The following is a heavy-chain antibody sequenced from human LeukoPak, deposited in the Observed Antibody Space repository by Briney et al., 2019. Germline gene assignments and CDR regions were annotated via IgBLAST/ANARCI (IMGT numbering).Heavy chain of an antibody. Sequence: ASVKVSCKASGGTFSSFGITWVRQDPGQGLEWMGGTIPIFGAKHYAQKFRGRVTVTADNSTTTTYMELSSLRFEDTALYYCASYSNWGDFDSWGQGTLVTVSS. CDR3: ASYSNWGDFDS. V-gene: IGHV1-69*06. CDR1: GGTFSSFG. D-gene: IGHD7-27*01. J-gene: IGHJ4*02. CDR2: TIPIFGAK.